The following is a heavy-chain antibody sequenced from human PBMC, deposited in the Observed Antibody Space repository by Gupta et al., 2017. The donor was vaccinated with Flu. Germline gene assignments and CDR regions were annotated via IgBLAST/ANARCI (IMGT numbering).Heavy chain of an antibody. CDR3: ARLRSWLTDF. CDR1: INNYF. CDR2: IYYIGTT. V-gene: IGHV4-59*08. D-gene: IGHD6-19*01. J-gene: IGHJ4*02. Sequence: INNYFWSWIRQRPGKGLEWIGCIYYIGTTTYSPSFKSRATLSLDTPNNQFSLRLNSVTAADTAVYYCARLRSWLTDFWGQGTLVTVTS.